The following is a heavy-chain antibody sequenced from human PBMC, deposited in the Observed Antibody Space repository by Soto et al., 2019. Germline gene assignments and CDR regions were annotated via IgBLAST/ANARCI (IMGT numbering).Heavy chain of an antibody. CDR1: GGSISSRSYS. J-gene: IGHJ6*02. CDR2: FYYSENT. CDR3: AKLAGYCSGNSCHGDYAMDV. V-gene: IGHV4-39*01. Sequence: SETLSLTSSVSGGSISSRSYSWGWIRQPPGEGLEWIGTFYYSENTYYNPSLKSRVSISVDTSKNQFSLKVSSVTAADTAVYYCAKLAGYCSGNSCHGDYAMDVWGQGTTVTVS. D-gene: IGHD2-2*01.